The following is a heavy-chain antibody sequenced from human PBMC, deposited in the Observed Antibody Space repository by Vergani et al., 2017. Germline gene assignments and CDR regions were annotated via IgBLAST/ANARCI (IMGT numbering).Heavy chain of an antibody. V-gene: IGHV3-30*02. CDR2: IRYDGSNK. Sequence: VQLLESGGGLVQPGGSLRLSCAASGFTFSSYGMHWVRQAPGKGLEWVAFIRYDGSNKYYADSVKGRFTISRDNSKNTLYLQMNSLRAEDTAVYYCARNYGDGSYYYYGMDVWGQGTTVTVSS. CDR1: GFTFSSYG. D-gene: IGHD4-17*01. CDR3: ARNYGDGSYYYYGMDV. J-gene: IGHJ6*02.